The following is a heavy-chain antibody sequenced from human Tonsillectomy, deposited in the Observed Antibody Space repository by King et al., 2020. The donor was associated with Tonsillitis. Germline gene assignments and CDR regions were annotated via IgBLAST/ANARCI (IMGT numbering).Heavy chain of an antibody. CDR2: IYTSGRT. V-gene: IGHV4-61*02. CDR3: ARETRSNWGSSGFDY. D-gene: IGHD7-27*01. J-gene: IGHJ4*02. CDR1: GGSISSGSYY. Sequence: QLQESGPGLVKPSQTLSLTCTVSGGSISSGSYYWSWIRQPPGKGLEWIGRIYTSGRTNYNPFFKSRVTMSLDTSKNQWSLKLTSVTAADTAVYYCARETRSNWGSSGFDYWGQGTLVTVSS.